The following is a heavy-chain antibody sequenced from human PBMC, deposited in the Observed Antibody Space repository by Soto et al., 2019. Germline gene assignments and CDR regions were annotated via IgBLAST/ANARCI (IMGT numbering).Heavy chain of an antibody. CDR3: ARVGGEQWPYYYYGMDV. D-gene: IGHD6-19*01. J-gene: IGHJ6*02. CDR2: ISYDGSNK. V-gene: IGHV3-30-3*01. CDR1: GFTFSSYA. Sequence: GSLRLSCAASGFTFSSYAMHWVRQAPGKGLEWVAVISYDGSNKYYADSVKGRFTISRDNSKNTLYLQMISLRAEDTAVYYCARVGGEQWPYYYYGMDVWGQGTTVTVSS.